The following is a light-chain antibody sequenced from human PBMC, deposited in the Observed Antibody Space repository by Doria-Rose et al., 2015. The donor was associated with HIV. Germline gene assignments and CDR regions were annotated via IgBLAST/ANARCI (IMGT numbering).Light chain of an antibody. Sequence: TQSPGTLSLSPGERATLSCRASQSFSSTYLAWYQQKPGQAPSLLIYDRSTRATGIPDRFSASGSGTDFTLTINRLEPEDSALYYCHQYGTSWTFGQGTKVEI. V-gene: IGKV3-20*01. CDR3: HQYGTSWT. J-gene: IGKJ1*01. CDR1: QSFSSTY. CDR2: DRS.